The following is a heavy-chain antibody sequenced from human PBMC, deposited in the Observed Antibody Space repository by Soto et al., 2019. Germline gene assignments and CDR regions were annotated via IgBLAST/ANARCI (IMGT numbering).Heavy chain of an antibody. CDR2: ISGSGGST. CDR3: AKDRVKHGHLYYFDY. CDR1: GFTFSSYA. Sequence: GGSLRLSCAASGFTFSSYAMSWVRQAPGKGLEWVSAISGSGGSTYYADSVKGRFTISRDNSKNTLYLQMNSLRAEDTAVYYGAKDRVKHGHLYYFDYWGQGTLVTVSS. J-gene: IGHJ4*01. V-gene: IGHV3-23*01. D-gene: IGHD3-16*02.